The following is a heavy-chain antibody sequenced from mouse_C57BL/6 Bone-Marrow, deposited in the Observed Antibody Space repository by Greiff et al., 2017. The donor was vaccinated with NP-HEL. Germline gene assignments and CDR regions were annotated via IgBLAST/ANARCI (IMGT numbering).Heavy chain of an antibody. D-gene: IGHD1-1*01. Sequence: DVKLVESGGGLVQPKGSLKLSCAASGFSFNTYAMNWVRQAPGKGLEWVARIRSKSNNYATYYADSVKDRFTISRDDSESMLYLQMNNVKTEDTAMYYCVRLHYYGSINWYFDVWGTGTTVTVSS. V-gene: IGHV10-1*01. CDR3: VRLHYYGSINWYFDV. J-gene: IGHJ1*03. CDR1: GFSFNTYA. CDR2: IRSKSNNYAT.